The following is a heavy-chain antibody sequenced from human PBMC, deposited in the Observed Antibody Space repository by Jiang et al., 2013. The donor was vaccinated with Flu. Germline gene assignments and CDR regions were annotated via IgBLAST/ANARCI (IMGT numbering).Heavy chain of an antibody. Sequence: IQWVRQAPGKGPEWIGGLDREDGETTYAQKFTGRVNMTEDTSTDTAYMELSSLRSEDTAVYYCASWTYYYDSSGYWADAFDIWGQGTMVTVSS. V-gene: IGHV1-24*01. CDR3: ASWTYYYDSSGYWADAFDI. CDR2: LDREDGET. J-gene: IGHJ3*02. D-gene: IGHD3-22*01.